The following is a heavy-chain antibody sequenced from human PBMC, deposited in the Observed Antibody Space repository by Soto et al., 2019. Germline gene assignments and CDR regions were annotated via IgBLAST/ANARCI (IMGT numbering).Heavy chain of an antibody. D-gene: IGHD6-19*01. CDR2: VSGSAGSI. J-gene: IGHJ4*02. Sequence: GGSLRLSCAASGFSFSDHAMIWVRQTSGKGLEWVSAVSGSAGSIYYADSVKGRFTISRDNSMNTLYLQMDSLTPEDTARYYCARRSSSGWLDYWGQGTLVTVSS. CDR1: GFSFSDHA. CDR3: ARRSSSGWLDY. V-gene: IGHV3-23*01.